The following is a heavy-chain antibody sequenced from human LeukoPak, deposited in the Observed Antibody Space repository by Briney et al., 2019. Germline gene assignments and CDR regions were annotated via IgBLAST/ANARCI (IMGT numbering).Heavy chain of an antibody. CDR1: GYTFTSYD. J-gene: IGHJ3*02. Sequence: ASVKVSCKASGYTFTSYDINWVRQATGQGLEWMGWMNPNSGNTGYAQKFQGRVTMTRNTSISTAYMELSGLRSEDTAVYYCARVPPKTRGGAFDIWGQGTMVTVSS. CDR2: MNPNSGNT. CDR3: ARVPPKTRGGAFDI. V-gene: IGHV1-8*01. D-gene: IGHD3-10*01.